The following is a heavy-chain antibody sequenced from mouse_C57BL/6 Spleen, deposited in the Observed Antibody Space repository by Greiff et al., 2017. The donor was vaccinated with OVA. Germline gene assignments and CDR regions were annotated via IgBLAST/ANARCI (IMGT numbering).Heavy chain of an antibody. J-gene: IGHJ4*01. Sequence: EVQLQQSGPGLVKPSQSLSLTCSVTGYSITSGYYWNWIRQFPGNKLEWMGYISYDGSNNYNPSLKNRISITRDTSKNQFFLKLNSVTTEDTATYYCARDHYAMDYWGQGTSVTVSS. CDR1: GYSITSGYY. CDR3: ARDHYAMDY. CDR2: ISYDGSN. V-gene: IGHV3-6*01.